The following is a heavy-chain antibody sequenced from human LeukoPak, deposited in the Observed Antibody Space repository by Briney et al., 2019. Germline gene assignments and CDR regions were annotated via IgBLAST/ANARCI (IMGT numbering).Heavy chain of an antibody. V-gene: IGHV3-33*03. Sequence: GRSLRLSCAASGFTFSSYGMHWVRQAPGKGLEWVAVIWYDGSNKYYADSVKGRFTISRDNSKNTLYLQMNSLRAEDTAVYYCAKGEKTRPFGGVIDYWGQGTLVTVSS. CDR3: AKGEKTRPFGGVIDY. D-gene: IGHD3-16*02. CDR1: GFTFSSYG. J-gene: IGHJ4*02. CDR2: IWYDGSNK.